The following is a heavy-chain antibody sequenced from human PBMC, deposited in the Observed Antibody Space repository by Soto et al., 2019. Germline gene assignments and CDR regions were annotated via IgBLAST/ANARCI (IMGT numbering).Heavy chain of an antibody. V-gene: IGHV4-59*01. Sequence: SETLSLTCTVSAGSISSYYWSWIRQPPGKGLEWIGYIYYSGSTNYNPSLKSRVTISVDTSKNQFSLKLSSVTAADTAVYYCARYDARKNWFDPWGQGTLVTVSS. CDR2: IYYSGST. D-gene: IGHD1-1*01. CDR3: ARYDARKNWFDP. J-gene: IGHJ5*02. CDR1: AGSISSYY.